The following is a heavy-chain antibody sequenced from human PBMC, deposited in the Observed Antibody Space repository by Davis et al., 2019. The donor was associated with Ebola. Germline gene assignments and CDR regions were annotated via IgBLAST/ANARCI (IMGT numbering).Heavy chain of an antibody. CDR3: ARHYCSGGSCYSGGYYYYYDMDV. D-gene: IGHD2-15*01. J-gene: IGHJ6*02. CDR2: IYPGDADT. CDR1: GYSFTSYW. Sequence: GESLKISCKASGYSFTSYWIGWVRQMPGKGLEWMAIIYPGDADTRYSPSFQGQVTISADKSISTAYLQWSSLKASDTAMYYCARHYCSGGSCYSGGYYYYYDMDVWGQGTTVTVSS. V-gene: IGHV5-51*01.